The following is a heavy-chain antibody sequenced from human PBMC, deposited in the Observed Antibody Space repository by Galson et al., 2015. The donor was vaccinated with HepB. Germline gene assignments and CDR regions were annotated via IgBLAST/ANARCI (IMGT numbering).Heavy chain of an antibody. CDR3: AREGYGSGSQPYYYMDV. V-gene: IGHV1-69*10. CDR1: GGTFSSYA. J-gene: IGHJ6*03. D-gene: IGHD3-10*01. Sequence: SVKVSCKASGGTFSSYAISWVRQAPGQGLEWMGGIIPILGIANYAQKFQGRVTITADKSTSTAYMELSSLRSEDTAVYYCAREGYGSGSQPYYYMDVWGKGTTVTVSS. CDR2: IIPILGIA.